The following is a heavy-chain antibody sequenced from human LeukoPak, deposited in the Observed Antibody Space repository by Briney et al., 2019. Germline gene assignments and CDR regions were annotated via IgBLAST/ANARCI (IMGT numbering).Heavy chain of an antibody. D-gene: IGHD4-17*01. J-gene: IGHJ4*02. CDR3: ARAYGDYSFDY. V-gene: IGHV4-59*01. Sequence: SETLSLTCTVSGGSISNYYWSWLPQPPGQGLKYIRCIYYSRRTDYNPSPNSRVTISVDTSKSQFSLKLSSVTAADTAVYYCARAYGDYSFDYWGQGTLVTVSS. CDR1: GGSISNYY. CDR2: IYYSRRT.